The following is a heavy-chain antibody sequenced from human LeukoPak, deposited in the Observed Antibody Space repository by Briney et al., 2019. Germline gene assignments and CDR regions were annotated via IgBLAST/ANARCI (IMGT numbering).Heavy chain of an antibody. CDR3: AKVLGDGQTRLAFDI. J-gene: IGHJ3*02. CDR2: ISWNSGSI. V-gene: IGHV3-9*01. D-gene: IGHD5-24*01. Sequence: GGSLRLSCAASGFTFDDYAMHWVRQAPGKGLEWVSGISWNSGSIGYADSVKGRFTISRDNAKNSLYLQMNSLRAEDTALYYCAKVLGDGQTRLAFDIWGQGTTVTVSS. CDR1: GFTFDDYA.